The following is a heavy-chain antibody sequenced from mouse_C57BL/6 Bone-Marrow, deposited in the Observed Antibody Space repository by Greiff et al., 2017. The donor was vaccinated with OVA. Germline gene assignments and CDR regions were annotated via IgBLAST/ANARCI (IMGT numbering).Heavy chain of an antibody. Sequence: QVQLQQSGPELVKPGASVKISCKASGYAFSSSWMNWVKQRPGKGLEWIGRIYPGDGDTNYNGKFKGKATLTADKSSSTAYMQLSSLTSEDTAVYYCARHFHYYGSSGDYFDYWGQGTTLTVSS. V-gene: IGHV1-82*01. CDR2: IYPGDGDT. D-gene: IGHD1-1*01. CDR1: GYAFSSSW. CDR3: ARHFHYYGSSGDYFDY. J-gene: IGHJ2*01.